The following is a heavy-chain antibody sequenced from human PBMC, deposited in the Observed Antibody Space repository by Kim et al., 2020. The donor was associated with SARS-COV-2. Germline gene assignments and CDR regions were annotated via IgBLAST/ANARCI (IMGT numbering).Heavy chain of an antibody. Sequence: SETLSLTCTVSGGSISSYYWSWIRQPPGKGLEWIGYIYYSGSTNYNPSLKSRVTISVDTSKNQFSLKLSSVTAADTAVYYCAREAGYSYGLYYYYYGMDVWGQGTTVTVSS. J-gene: IGHJ6*02. V-gene: IGHV4-59*13. CDR2: IYYSGST. CDR3: AREAGYSYGLYYYYYGMDV. CDR1: GGSISSYY. D-gene: IGHD5-18*01.